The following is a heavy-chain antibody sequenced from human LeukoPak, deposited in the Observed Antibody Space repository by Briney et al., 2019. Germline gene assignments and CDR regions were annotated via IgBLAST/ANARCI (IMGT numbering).Heavy chain of an antibody. Sequence: ASVKVSCKTSGGTFSSYAISWVRQAPGQGLEWMGGIIPIFGTANYAQKFQGRVTITTDESTSTAYMELSSLRSEDTAVYYCARGPEDYYYMDVWGKGTTVTVSS. CDR2: IIPIFGTA. J-gene: IGHJ6*03. V-gene: IGHV1-69*05. D-gene: IGHD1-14*01. CDR1: GGTFSSYA. CDR3: ARGPEDYYYMDV.